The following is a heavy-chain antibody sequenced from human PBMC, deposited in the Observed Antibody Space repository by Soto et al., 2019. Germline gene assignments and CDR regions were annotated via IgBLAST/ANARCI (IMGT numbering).Heavy chain of an antibody. CDR3: VKDKRYCTDGTCSHYYYAMDV. Sequence: GGSLRLSCSASGFTFSNYAMHWVRQAPGKGLEYVSGISSNGGSTYYAGSVKGRFTISRDNSKNTLYLQMSSLRAEDTAMYYCVKDKRYCTDGTCSHYYYAMDVWGQGTTVTVSS. D-gene: IGHD2-15*01. CDR2: ISSNGGST. CDR1: GFTFSNYA. V-gene: IGHV3-64D*08. J-gene: IGHJ6*02.